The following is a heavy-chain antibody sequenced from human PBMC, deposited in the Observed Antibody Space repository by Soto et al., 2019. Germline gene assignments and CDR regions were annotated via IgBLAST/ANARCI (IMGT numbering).Heavy chain of an antibody. D-gene: IGHD3-16*01. CDR3: ARAVAPYLGTWFDP. CDR2: ISHSGST. V-gene: IGHV4-30-2*01. J-gene: IGHJ5*02. CDR1: GGSISSGNSYS. Sequence: QLQLQESGSGLVKPSQTLSLTCAVSGGSISSGNSYSWSWIRQPPGKGLEWIGSISHSGSTSYNPSLKSRFTMSVDKSKNQFSLNLSSVTAADMAVYYCARAVAPYLGTWFDPWGQGTLVIVSS.